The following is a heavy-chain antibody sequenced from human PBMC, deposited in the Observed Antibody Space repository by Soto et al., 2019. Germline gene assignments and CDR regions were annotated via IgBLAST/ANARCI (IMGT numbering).Heavy chain of an antibody. Sequence: GGSLRLSCAASGFTFSTYWMSWVRQAPGEGLVLVSRINSDGSTTTYADSVRGRFTVSRNNAKNTLCLQMNSLRAEDTAVYYCARSPYYYGMDVWGQGTTVTVSS. CDR2: INSDGSTT. J-gene: IGHJ6*02. CDR1: GFTFSTYW. CDR3: ARSPYYYGMDV. V-gene: IGHV3-74*01.